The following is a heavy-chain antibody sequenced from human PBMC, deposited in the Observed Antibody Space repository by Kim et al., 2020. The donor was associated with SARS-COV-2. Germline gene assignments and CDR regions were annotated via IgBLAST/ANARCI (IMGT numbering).Heavy chain of an antibody. J-gene: IGHJ6*02. D-gene: IGHD6-13*01. Sequence: ASVKVSCKASGYTFTSYGISWVRQAPGQGLEWMGWISAYNGNTNYAQKLQGRVTMTTDTSTSTAYMELRSLRSDDTAVYYCAREGRAAAGPLYYYYGMDVWGQGTTVTVSS. V-gene: IGHV1-18*04. CDR2: ISAYNGNT. CDR3: AREGRAAAGPLYYYYGMDV. CDR1: GYTFTSYG.